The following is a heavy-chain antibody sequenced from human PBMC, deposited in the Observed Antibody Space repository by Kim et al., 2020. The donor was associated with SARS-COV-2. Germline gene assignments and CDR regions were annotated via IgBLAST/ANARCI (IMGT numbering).Heavy chain of an antibody. V-gene: IGHV2-5*02. CDR2: IYWDDDK. CDR3: AHSAVVVITSTAERFYGMDV. Sequence: SGPTLVKPTQTLTLTCTFSGFSLSTSGVGVGWIRQPPGKALEWLALIYWDDDKRYSPSLKSRLTITKDTSKNQVVLTMTNMDPVDTATYYCAHSAVVVITSTAERFYGMDVWGQGTTVTVSS. J-gene: IGHJ6*02. D-gene: IGHD3-22*01. CDR1: GFSLSTSGVG.